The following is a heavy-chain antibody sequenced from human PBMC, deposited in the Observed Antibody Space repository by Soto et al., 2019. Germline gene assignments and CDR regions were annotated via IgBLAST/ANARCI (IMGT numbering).Heavy chain of an antibody. V-gene: IGHV3-48*03. CDR3: ARRASR. J-gene: IGHJ3*01. D-gene: IGHD1-26*01. CDR1: GFTFSSSE. Sequence: EVQLVESGGGLVQPGGSLRLSGAVSGFTFSSSEMYWVRQAPGKGLEWISYIHPSGQPIFYADSVKGRFTISRDNAHNSLFLQMNSLRAEDTAVYSCARRASRWGQGTMVTVSS. CDR2: IHPSGQPI.